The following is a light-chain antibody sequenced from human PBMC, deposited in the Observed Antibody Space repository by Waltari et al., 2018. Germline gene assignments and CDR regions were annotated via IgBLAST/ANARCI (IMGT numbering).Light chain of an antibody. Sequence: DIQMTQSPSSLSASVGDRVTITCRASQSISSYLNWYQQKPGKAPKLLIYAASSLQSGVPSRFSGSGSGTDFTLTISSLQPEDVAVYYCQQYYTNPYIFGQGTKLEIK. CDR2: AAS. CDR3: QQYYTNPYI. J-gene: IGKJ2*01. V-gene: IGKV1-39*01. CDR1: QSISSY.